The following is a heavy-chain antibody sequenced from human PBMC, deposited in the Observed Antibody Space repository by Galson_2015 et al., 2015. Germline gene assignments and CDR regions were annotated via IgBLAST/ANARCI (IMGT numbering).Heavy chain of an antibody. J-gene: IGHJ4*02. CDR2: ISPTSTYT. CDR1: GFTFSDYY. V-gene: IGHV3-11*06. Sequence: SLRLSCAVSGFTFSDYYMSWIRQAPGKGLEWVSYISPTSTYTNYPDSLKGRFTISRDNAKNSLYLQMNSLGAEDTAVYYCARSTTRDAIAWYYFDFWGQGTLVTVSS. D-gene: IGHD2-21*01. CDR3: ARSTTRDAIAWYYFDF.